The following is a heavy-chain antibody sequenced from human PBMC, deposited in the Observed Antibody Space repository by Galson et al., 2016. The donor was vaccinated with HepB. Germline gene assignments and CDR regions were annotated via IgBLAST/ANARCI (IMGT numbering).Heavy chain of an antibody. V-gene: IGHV1-18*04. CDR3: ARESLYCSGGNCYSPLGDY. CDR2: ISVDFGNT. Sequence: SVKVSCKASGYTFINYGISWVRQAPGQGLEWMGWISVDFGNTNYAQKLQDRVTMTTDTSTSTAYMELRSLRSDDTAVYYCARESLYCSGGNCYSPLGDYWGQGTLFTVSS. D-gene: IGHD2-15*01. CDR1: GYTFINYG. J-gene: IGHJ4*02.